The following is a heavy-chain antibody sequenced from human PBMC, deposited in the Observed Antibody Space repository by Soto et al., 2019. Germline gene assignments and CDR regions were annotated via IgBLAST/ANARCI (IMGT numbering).Heavy chain of an antibody. J-gene: IGHJ3*02. CDR3: ARFQYTVVTPIEI. CDR1: DGSITNFY. Sequence: QVQLQESGPGLVKPSETLSLTCSVSDGSITNFYWNWIRQTPGKGLEWIGHIHSSGNTGYNPSLESRVTMSVDASKNQCALRLTSVTTADRSVYYCARFQYTVVTPIEIRGQGTLVTVS. D-gene: IGHD2-21*02. CDR2: IHSSGNT. V-gene: IGHV4-59*01.